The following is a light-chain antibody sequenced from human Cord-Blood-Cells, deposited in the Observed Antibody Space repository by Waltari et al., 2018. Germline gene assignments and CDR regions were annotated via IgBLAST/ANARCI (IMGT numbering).Light chain of an antibody. CDR3: CSYAGSSTWV. V-gene: IGLV2-23*01. J-gene: IGLJ3*02. CDR1: SSDVGRYNL. Sequence: QSALTQPASVSGSPGQSLTISCTGNSSDVGRYNLVSWYQQHPGKAPKLMIYEGSKRPSGVSNRFSGSKSGNTASLTISGLQAEDEADYYCCSYAGSSTWVFGGGTKLTVL. CDR2: EGS.